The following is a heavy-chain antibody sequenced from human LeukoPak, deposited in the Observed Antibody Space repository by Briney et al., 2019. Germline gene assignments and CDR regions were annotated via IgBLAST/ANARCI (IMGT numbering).Heavy chain of an antibody. CDR2: IYYSGST. D-gene: IGHD5-18*01. CDR3: ARHMGLGYSYGYPYFDY. CDR1: GGSISSYY. Sequence: PSETLSLTCTVSGGSISSYYWSRIRQPPGKGLEWIGYIYYSGSTNYNPSLKSRVTISVDTSKKQFSLKLSSVTAADTAVYYCARHMGLGYSYGYPYFDYWGQGTLVTVSS. J-gene: IGHJ4*02. V-gene: IGHV4-59*08.